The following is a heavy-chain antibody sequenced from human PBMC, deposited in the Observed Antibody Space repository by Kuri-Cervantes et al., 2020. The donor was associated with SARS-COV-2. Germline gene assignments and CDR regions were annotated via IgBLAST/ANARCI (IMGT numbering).Heavy chain of an antibody. CDR2: INGGGGPT. Sequence: GESLKISCAASGFTFYNFGMTWVRQAPGKGLEWVSTINGGGGPTFYADSVKGRFTISRDNSKNMLYLQLSSLRAEDTAIYYCAKGTFDIWGQGTMVTVSS. V-gene: IGHV3-23*01. J-gene: IGHJ3*02. CDR3: AKGTFDI. CDR1: GFTFYNFG.